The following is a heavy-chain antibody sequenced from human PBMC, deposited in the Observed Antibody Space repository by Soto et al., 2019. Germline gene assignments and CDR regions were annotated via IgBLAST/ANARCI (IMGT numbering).Heavy chain of an antibody. CDR3: ARGRGFYSSGWYYAFDI. CDR1: GYTFTSYG. D-gene: IGHD6-19*01. V-gene: IGHV1-18*01. J-gene: IGHJ3*02. Sequence: ASVKVSCKASGYTFTSYGISWVRQAPGQGLEWMGWISAYNGNTNYAQKLQGRVTMTRNTSISTAYMELSSLRSEDTAVYYCARGRGFYSSGWYYAFDIWGQGTMVTVSS. CDR2: ISAYNGNT.